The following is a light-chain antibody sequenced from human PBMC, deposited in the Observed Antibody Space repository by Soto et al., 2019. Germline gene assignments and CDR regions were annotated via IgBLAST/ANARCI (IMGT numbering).Light chain of an antibody. CDR2: AAS. J-gene: IGKJ1*01. V-gene: IGKV1-12*01. CDR3: QRYNNWQWT. CDR1: QGIGSW. Sequence: DIQMTQSPSSVYASVGDRVTVTCRASQGIGSWLAWYQKKPGKAPILLIYAASSLQSGVPSRFSGSGSGTDFTLTISSLQSEDFAVYYCQRYNNWQWTFGPGTNVEIK.